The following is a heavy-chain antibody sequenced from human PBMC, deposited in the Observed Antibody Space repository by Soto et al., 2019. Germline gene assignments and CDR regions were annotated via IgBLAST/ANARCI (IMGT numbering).Heavy chain of an antibody. CDR2: IHAGNGDT. CDR1: GYTFSSYA. V-gene: IGHV1-3*01. CDR3: ARVPRYTSDIVEVPAVMFDDWFVP. J-gene: IGHJ5*02. Sequence: QVQLVQSGAEVKKPGASVKVSCKASGYTFSSYAVQWVRQAPGQSLEWIGWIHAGNGDTKYSQKFHGRVTLTRVTSANTAYMDLSSLRSEDTAVYSCARVPRYTSDIVEVPAVMFDDWFVPWGQGTLVTVSS. D-gene: IGHD2-2*01.